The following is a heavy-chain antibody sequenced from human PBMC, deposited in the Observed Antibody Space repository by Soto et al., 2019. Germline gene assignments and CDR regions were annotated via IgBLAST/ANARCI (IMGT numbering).Heavy chain of an antibody. CDR2: IYATGTT. V-gene: IGHV4-4*07. Sequence: SETLSLTCTVSGASISGFYWSWIRKYAGKGLEWIGRIYATGTTDYSPSLKSRVMMSVGTSKKKFSLKLRSVTAADSAVYYCVRNGTKTLRDWLEPWGQGISVTVS. D-gene: IGHD1-1*01. CDR1: GASISGFY. CDR3: VRNGTKTLRDWLEP. J-gene: IGHJ5*02.